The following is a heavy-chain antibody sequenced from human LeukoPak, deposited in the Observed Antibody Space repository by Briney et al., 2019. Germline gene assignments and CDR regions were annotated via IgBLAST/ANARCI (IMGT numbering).Heavy chain of an antibody. CDR3: TTILSSWYIHYYYMDV. D-gene: IGHD6-13*01. Sequence: GGSLRLSCAASGFTFSNAWMSWVRQAPGKGLEWVGRIKSKTDGGTTDYAAPVKGRFTISRDDSKNTLYLQMNSLKTEDTAVHYCTTILSSWYIHYYYMDVWGKGTTVTVSS. CDR2: IKSKTDGGTT. V-gene: IGHV3-15*01. J-gene: IGHJ6*03. CDR1: GFTFSNAW.